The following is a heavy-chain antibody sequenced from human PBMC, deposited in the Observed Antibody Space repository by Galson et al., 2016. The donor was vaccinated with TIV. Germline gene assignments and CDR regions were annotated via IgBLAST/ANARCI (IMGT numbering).Heavy chain of an antibody. V-gene: IGHV6-1*01. D-gene: IGHD3-10*01. J-gene: IGHJ5*02. Sequence: CAISGDSVSSNSATWNWIRQSPSRGLEWLGRAYYRSKWYNDYADSVTGRIAIKPDTARNQFSLQLYSVTPEDTAVYYCARGGDYGSDDYYVNGFDPWCPGTLVTVSS. CDR3: ARGGDYGSDDYYVNGFDP. CDR2: AYYRSKWYN. CDR1: GDSVSSNSAT.